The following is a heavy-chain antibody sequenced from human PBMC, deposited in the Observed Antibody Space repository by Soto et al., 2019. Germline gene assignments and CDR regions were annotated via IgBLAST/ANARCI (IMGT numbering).Heavy chain of an antibody. D-gene: IGHD2-8*01. Sequence: QVQLVQSGAEVKKPGSSVKVSCKASGGTFSSYAISWVRQAPGQGLEWMGGIIPIFGTANYAQKFQGRVTMTADEATSADYMELSSLRSEDTAVYYWARGPPGVLMVYASSSMDVWGQGTTVTDSS. CDR1: GGTFSSYA. CDR3: ARGPPGVLMVYASSSMDV. CDR2: IIPIFGTA. J-gene: IGHJ6*02. V-gene: IGHV1-69*01.